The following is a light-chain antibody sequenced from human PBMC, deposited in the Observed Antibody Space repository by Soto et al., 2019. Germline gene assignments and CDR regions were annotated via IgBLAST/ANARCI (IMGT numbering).Light chain of an antibody. V-gene: IGKV3-11*01. J-gene: IGKJ4*01. CDR2: DAS. Sequence: EIVLTQSPATLSLSPGERATLSCRAGQSISIHIAWYQQKSGQAPRLLIYDASMRATSIPARFSGSGSGTDFTLTISSLEAEDSVFYCWQQRYNWPLTFGGGTKVEIK. CDR1: QSISIH. CDR3: QQRYNWPLT.